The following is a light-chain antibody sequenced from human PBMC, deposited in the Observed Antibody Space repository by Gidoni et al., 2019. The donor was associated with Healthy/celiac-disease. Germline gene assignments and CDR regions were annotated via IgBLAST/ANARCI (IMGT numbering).Light chain of an antibody. CDR2: GAS. CDR1: QSVSSSY. Sequence: ELVLTQSPGTLSLSPGERATLSCRASQSVSSSYLAWYQQKPGQAPRLLIYGASSRATSIPDRFSGSGSGTDFTLTISRLEPEDFAVYYCQQYGSSPHTFGQGTKLEIK. J-gene: IGKJ2*01. CDR3: QQYGSSPHT. V-gene: IGKV3-20*01.